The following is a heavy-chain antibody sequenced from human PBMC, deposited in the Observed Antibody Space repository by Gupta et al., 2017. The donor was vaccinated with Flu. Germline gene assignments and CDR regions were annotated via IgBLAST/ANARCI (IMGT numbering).Heavy chain of an antibody. CDR1: GFTFSSYA. V-gene: IGHV3-23*01. CDR2: ISASGGRT. J-gene: IGHJ4*02. Sequence: EVQLLESGGDLVQPGGSLGLSCAASGFTFSSYAMGWVRQAPGRGLEWVSGISASGGRTYYVESVRGRFTISRDNSKNTLYLQMNSLRAGDTAVYYCAKDVTVETTEYYFDYWGQGTLVTVSS. CDR3: AKDVTVETTEYYFDY. D-gene: IGHD4-11*01.